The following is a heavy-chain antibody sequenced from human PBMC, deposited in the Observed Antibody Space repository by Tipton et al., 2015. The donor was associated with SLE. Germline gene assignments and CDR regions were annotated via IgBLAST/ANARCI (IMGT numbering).Heavy chain of an antibody. V-gene: IGHV4-61*02. J-gene: IGHJ6*03. CDR1: GGSISSGSYY. CDR3: ARGTTNHPPPKKTGAPISEAPSKTQSSRRRCPVTAADTAVYYCARGAGDDYYYYCMDV. Sequence: TLSLTCTVSGGSISSGSYYWSWIRQSAGKGLEWIGRIYTSGSTNYNPSLKSRVTISVDTSKNQFSLKLSPVTAADTAVSYCARGTTNHPPPKKTGAPISEAPSKTQSSRRRCPVTAADTAVYYCARGAGDDYYYYCMDVWGKGTTVTVSS. D-gene: IGHD3-10*01. CDR2: IYTSGST.